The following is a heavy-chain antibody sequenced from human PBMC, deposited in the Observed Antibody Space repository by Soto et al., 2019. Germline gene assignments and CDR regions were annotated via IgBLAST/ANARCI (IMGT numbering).Heavy chain of an antibody. J-gene: IGHJ5*02. CDR3: TKANSSGTWGMFDP. D-gene: IGHD3-16*01. CDR1: GFTFSSYA. Sequence: PGGSLRLSCAASGFTFSSYAMSWVRQVPGEGLEWVSGISGSAVSTFYADSVKGRFTISRDNSKNTFYLQMNSLRAEDTAVYYCTKANSSGTWGMFDPWGQGTLVTVSS. V-gene: IGHV3-23*01. CDR2: ISGSAVST.